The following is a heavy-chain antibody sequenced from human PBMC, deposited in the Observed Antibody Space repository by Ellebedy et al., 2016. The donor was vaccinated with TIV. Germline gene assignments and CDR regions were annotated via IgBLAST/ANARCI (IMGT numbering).Heavy chain of an antibody. D-gene: IGHD6-13*01. J-gene: IGHJ4*02. V-gene: IGHV3-11*01. Sequence: GESLKISCAASGFTFGGYYMSWFRQAPGKGPEWVSYISYSGDLMYYADSVKGRFTTSRDNAGNSLYLQMNSLRAEDTAVYYCARLGVIAAAGASDYWGQGTLVIVSS. CDR1: GFTFGGYY. CDR2: ISYSGDLM. CDR3: ARLGVIAAAGASDY.